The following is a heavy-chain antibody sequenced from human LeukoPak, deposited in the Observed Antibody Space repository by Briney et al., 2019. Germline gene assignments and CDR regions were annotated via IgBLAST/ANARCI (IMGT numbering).Heavy chain of an antibody. CDR3: AKFRSGIYNEVQYMDV. Sequence: QPGGSLRLSCAASGFTFSSYGMTWVRQAPGKGLEWVSYISSSGSTIYYADSVKGRFTISRENSKNTLHLQMNSLRAEDTALYYCAKFRSGIYNEVQYMDVWGKGTTVTISS. V-gene: IGHV3-48*01. D-gene: IGHD1-26*01. CDR1: GFTFSSYG. CDR2: ISSSGSTI. J-gene: IGHJ6*04.